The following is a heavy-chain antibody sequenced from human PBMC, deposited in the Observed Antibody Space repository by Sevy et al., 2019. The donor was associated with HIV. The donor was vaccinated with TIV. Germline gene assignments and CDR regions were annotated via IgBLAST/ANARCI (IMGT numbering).Heavy chain of an antibody. V-gene: IGHV1-24*01. CDR2: FDPEDGET. D-gene: IGHD6-13*01. J-gene: IGHJ4*02. CDR1: GYTLTELS. CDR3: ATGVIAAAGFFDY. Sequence: ASVKVSCKVSGYTLTELSMHWVRQAPGKGLEWMGGFDPEDGETIYAQKFQGRVTMTEDTSTDTAYMELSSLRSEDTAVHYCATGVIAAAGFFDYWGQGTLVTVSS.